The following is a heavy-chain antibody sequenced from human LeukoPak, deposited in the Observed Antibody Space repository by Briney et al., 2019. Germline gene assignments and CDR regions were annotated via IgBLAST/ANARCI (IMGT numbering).Heavy chain of an antibody. V-gene: IGHV3-23*01. Sequence: PGGSLSLSCAASGFTFSNYAVTWVRQARGGGLEWLSVIRGNGANTDYTDSVKGRFTISRDNSENTLYLQMNSLRAEDTAVYYCAKNLYCSSTSCYFSDNFYYYAMDVWGQGTTVTVSS. CDR1: GFTFSNYA. J-gene: IGHJ6*02. D-gene: IGHD2-2*01. CDR2: IRGNGANT. CDR3: AKNLYCSSTSCYFSDNFYYYAMDV.